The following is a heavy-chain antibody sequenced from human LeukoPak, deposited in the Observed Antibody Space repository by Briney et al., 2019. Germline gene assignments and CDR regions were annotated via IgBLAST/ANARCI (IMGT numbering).Heavy chain of an antibody. V-gene: IGHV3-30*18. Sequence: GRSLRLSCAASGFTFSSYGMHWVRQAPGKGQEWVAVISYDGSNKYYADSVKGRFTISRDNSKNTLYLQMNSLRAEDTAVYYCAKFEDSYSLIRYRGIDYWGQGTLVAVSS. J-gene: IGHJ4*02. CDR1: GFTFSSYG. CDR2: ISYDGSNK. CDR3: AKFEDSYSLIRYRGIDY. D-gene: IGHD5-18*01.